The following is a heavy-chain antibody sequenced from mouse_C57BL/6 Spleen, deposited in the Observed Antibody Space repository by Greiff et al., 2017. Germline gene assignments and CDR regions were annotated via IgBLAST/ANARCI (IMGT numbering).Heavy chain of an antibody. V-gene: IGHV1-69*01. Sequence: QVQLQQPGAELVMPGASVKLSCKASGYTFTSYWMHWVKQRPGQGLEWIGEIDPSDSYTNYNQKFKGKSTLTVDKSSSTAYMQLSSLTSGDSAVYYCARGDYGSSAWFADWGEGTLVTVSA. CDR1: GYTFTSYW. J-gene: IGHJ3*01. D-gene: IGHD1-1*01. CDR2: IDPSDSYT. CDR3: ARGDYGSSAWFAD.